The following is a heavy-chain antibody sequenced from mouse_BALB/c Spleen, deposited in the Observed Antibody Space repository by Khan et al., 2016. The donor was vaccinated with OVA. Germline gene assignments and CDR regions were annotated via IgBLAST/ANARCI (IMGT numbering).Heavy chain of an antibody. Sequence: EVQLQESGPGLVKPSQSLSLTCTVTGYSITSGYAWNWIRQFPGNKLEWMGYISYSGGTSYNPSLKSRTSITRDKSKNQFFLQLNSVTTEDTATYYGARRNYYGYYFDYWGQGTTLTVSS. CDR3: ARRNYYGYYFDY. V-gene: IGHV3-2*02. CDR2: ISYSGGT. J-gene: IGHJ2*01. D-gene: IGHD1-1*01. CDR1: GYSITSGYA.